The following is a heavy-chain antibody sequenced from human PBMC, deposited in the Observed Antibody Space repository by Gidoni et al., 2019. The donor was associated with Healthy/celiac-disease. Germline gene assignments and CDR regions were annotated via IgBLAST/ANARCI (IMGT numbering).Heavy chain of an antibody. CDR2: ISYDGSNK. V-gene: IGHV3-30*18. CDR1: GFTFSSYG. D-gene: IGHD3-10*01. CDR3: AKDRGGGPLGY. Sequence: QVQLVESGGGVVQPGRSLRLSCAAAGFTFSSYGMHWVRQAPGKGLEWVAVISYDGSNKYYADSVKGRFTISRDNSKNTLYLQMNSLRAEDTAVYYCAKDRGGGPLGYWGQGTLVTVSS. J-gene: IGHJ4*02.